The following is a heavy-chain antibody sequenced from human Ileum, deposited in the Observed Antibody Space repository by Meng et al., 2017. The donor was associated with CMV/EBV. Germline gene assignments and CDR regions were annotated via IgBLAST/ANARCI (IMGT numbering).Heavy chain of an antibody. CDR1: GYTFTNYG. CDR2: VSTYNGNT. CDR3: ARAGGNSLFDY. Sequence: QVQLVQSGAEVQKPGXSVKGSCKASGYTFTNYGISWVRQAPGQGLEWMGWVSTYNGNTHYEQKLQGRVTMTTDRSTRTAYMELRSLRSDDTAVYYCARAGGNSLFDYWGRGTLVTVSS. V-gene: IGHV1-18*01. D-gene: IGHD4-23*01. J-gene: IGHJ4*02.